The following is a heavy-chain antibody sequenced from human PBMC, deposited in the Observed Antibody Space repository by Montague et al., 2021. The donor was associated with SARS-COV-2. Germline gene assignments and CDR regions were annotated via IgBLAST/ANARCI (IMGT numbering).Heavy chain of an antibody. CDR3: ARGSLLFFVSGRGTVRPFDF. CDR1: RESISGYY. Sequence: SETLSLTCAVYRESISGYYWFWIRQPPGKGLEWIGEINLSGSTNYSPSLKSRVTISVDTSKNQFSLKLSSVTAADAAVYYCARGSLLFFVSGRGTVRPFDFWGQGTLVTVSS. V-gene: IGHV4-34*01. D-gene: IGHD3-10*01. J-gene: IGHJ4*02. CDR2: INLSGST.